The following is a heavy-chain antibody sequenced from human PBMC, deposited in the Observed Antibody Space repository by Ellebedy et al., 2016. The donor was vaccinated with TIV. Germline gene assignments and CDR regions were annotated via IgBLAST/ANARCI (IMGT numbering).Heavy chain of an antibody. V-gene: IGHV4-39*01. CDR2: VYYTGSA. Sequence: SETLSLXCTVSGGSISNNKYYWGWIRQPPGKGLDWIGSVYYTGSAYYNPSLQSRVTISLDKSTNQFFMRLTSVTAADTAVYYCARVNDEFWSGYHKVPFDYWGRGMLVTVSS. CDR3: ARVNDEFWSGYHKVPFDY. D-gene: IGHD3-3*01. CDR1: GGSISNNKYY. J-gene: IGHJ4*02.